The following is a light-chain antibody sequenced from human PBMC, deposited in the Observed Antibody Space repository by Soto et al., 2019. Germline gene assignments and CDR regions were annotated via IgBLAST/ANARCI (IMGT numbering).Light chain of an antibody. J-gene: IGKJ1*01. CDR2: AVS. V-gene: IGKV1-39*01. Sequence: IQMTQSPSTLSASVGDRFTITCRASQSIIIFLAWYHQKPCKVPNLMNYAVSSLQSGVATRFSGSGAGMDVPLTISSLQPGDFAAHCFQQSYSTPQMFGQGTKVDIK. CDR1: QSIIIF. CDR3: QQSYSTPQM.